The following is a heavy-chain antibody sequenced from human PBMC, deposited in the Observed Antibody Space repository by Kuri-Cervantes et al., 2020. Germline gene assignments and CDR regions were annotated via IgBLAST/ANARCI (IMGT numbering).Heavy chain of an antibody. V-gene: IGHV3-30-3*01. CDR2: ISYDGSNK. Sequence: LTCAASGFTFSSNAMHWVRQAPSKGLGWVAVISYDGSNKYYADSVTGRFTISRDNSKNTLYLQMNSLRAEDTAVYYCAKDVEGTSWYYRPTYFYYCYGMDVWGQGTTVTVSS. CDR1: GFTFSSNA. J-gene: IGHJ6*02. D-gene: IGHD6-13*01. CDR3: AKDVEGTSWYYRPTYFYYCYGMDV.